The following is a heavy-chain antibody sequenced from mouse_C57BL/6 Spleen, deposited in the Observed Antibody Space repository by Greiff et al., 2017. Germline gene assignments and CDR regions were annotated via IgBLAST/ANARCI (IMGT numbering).Heavy chain of an antibody. CDR1: GYTFTGYW. J-gene: IGHJ3*01. V-gene: IGHV1-9*01. CDR3: SSTCDYYWFAF. Sequence: QVQLQQSGAELMKPGASVKLSCKATGYTFTGYWIEWVKQRPGHGLEWIGEILPGSGSTNYNEKFKGKATFTADTSSNTAYMQLSRLTTEYSAIXYCSSTCDYYWFAFWGTGTLVTVSA. CDR2: ILPGSGST. D-gene: IGHD1-1*01.